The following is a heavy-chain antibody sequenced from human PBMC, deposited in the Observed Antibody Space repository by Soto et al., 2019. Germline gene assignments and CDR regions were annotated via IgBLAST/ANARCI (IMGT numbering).Heavy chain of an antibody. J-gene: IGHJ4*02. CDR3: ARADPDASVGY. Sequence: SETLSLTCTVSGGSIDSGDYYWSWIRQPPGKGLEWIGYVYYSGTTNYNPFLKSRVTLSLDKSKNQFSLKMNSVTAADTAVYYCARADPDASVGYWGQGTLVTVSS. V-gene: IGHV4-61*08. D-gene: IGHD2-15*01. CDR1: GGSIDSGDYY. CDR2: VYYSGTT.